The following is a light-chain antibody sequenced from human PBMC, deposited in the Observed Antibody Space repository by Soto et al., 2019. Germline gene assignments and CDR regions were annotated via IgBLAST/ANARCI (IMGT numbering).Light chain of an antibody. J-gene: IGKJ5*01. CDR2: GAS. Sequence: EIVMTQSPDTLSVSPGERATLSCRASQSVRSNLAWYQQKPGQAPRLLIYGASTRATGIPATFSGSGSGTQFTLTISSLQSEDFAVYYCQQYNNWPAITFGQGTRLEIK. CDR3: QQYNNWPAIT. CDR1: QSVRSN. V-gene: IGKV3D-15*01.